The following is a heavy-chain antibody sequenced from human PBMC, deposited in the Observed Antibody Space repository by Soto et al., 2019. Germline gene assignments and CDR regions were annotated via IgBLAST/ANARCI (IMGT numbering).Heavy chain of an antibody. CDR3: ARESGSYDPLDY. V-gene: IGHV4-59*01. D-gene: IGHD1-26*01. CDR1: GVSISSYY. J-gene: IGHJ4*02. CDR2: IYYSGST. Sequence: SETLSLTCTVSGVSISSYYWSWVRQPPGKGLEWIGYIYYSGSTRYNPSLKSRVTISIDTSKSQFSMKMTSVTAADTAMYYCARESGSYDPLDYWGQGTLVTVSS.